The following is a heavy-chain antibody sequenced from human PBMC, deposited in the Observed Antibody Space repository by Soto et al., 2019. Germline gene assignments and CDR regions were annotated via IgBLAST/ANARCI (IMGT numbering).Heavy chain of an antibody. J-gene: IGHJ6*02. CDR2: IKQDGSEK. Sequence: GGSLRLSCAASGFTFSSYWMSWVRQAPGKGLEWVANIKQDGSEKYYVDSVKGRFTISRDNAKNSLYLQMNSLRAEDTAAYYCARMGARFTIFGVVITPDYYYYYGMDVWGQGTTVTVSS. D-gene: IGHD3-3*01. CDR3: ARMGARFTIFGVVITPDYYYYYGMDV. V-gene: IGHV3-7*01. CDR1: GFTFSSYW.